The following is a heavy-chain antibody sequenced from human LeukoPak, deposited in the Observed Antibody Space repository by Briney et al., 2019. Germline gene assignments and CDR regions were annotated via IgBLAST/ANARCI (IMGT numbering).Heavy chain of an antibody. D-gene: IGHD6-19*01. J-gene: IGHJ1*01. V-gene: IGHV4-30-2*01. CDR2: IYHSGST. CDR3: ARVGVGSGWYGEYFQH. CDR1: GGSISSGGYS. Sequence: SQTLSLTCAVSGGSISSGGYSWSWIRQPPGKGLEWIGYIYHSGSTYYNPSLKSRVTISVDRSKNQFSLKLSSVTAADTAVYYCARVGVGSGWYGEYFQHWGQGTLVTVSS.